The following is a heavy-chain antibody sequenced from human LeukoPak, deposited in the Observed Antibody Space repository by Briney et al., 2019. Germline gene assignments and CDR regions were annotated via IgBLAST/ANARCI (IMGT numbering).Heavy chain of an antibody. J-gene: IGHJ5*02. CDR1: GASISSGIYF. D-gene: IGHD2-8*01. CDR2: VQTSGGT. V-gene: IGHV4-61*02. CDR3: ARALCINGICEWFDP. Sequence: SQALSLTCTVSGASISSGIYFWSWIRQPAGKGLEWIGRVQTSGGTNYNPSLESRVTISIDTSKNQFSLTLRSVTAADTAVYYCARALCINGICEWFDPWGQGTLVTVSS.